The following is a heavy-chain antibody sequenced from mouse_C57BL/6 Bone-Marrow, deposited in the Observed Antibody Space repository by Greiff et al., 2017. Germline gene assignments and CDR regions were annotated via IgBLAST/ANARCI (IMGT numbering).Heavy chain of an antibody. CDR3: ARERTTVVPYYFDY. J-gene: IGHJ2*01. CDR1: GYSITSGYD. V-gene: IGHV3-1*01. D-gene: IGHD1-1*01. Sequence: EVQRVESGPGMVKPSQSLSLTCTVTGYSITSGYDWHWIRHFPGNKLEWMGYISYSGSTNYNPSLKSRISITHDTSKNHFFLKLNSVTTEDTATYYCARERTTVVPYYFDYWGQGTTLTVSS. CDR2: ISYSGST.